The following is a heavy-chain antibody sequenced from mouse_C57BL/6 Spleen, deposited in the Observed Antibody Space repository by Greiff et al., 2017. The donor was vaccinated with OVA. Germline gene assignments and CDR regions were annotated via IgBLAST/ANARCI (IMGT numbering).Heavy chain of an antibody. V-gene: IGHV1-15*01. CDR1: GYTFTDYE. J-gene: IGHJ1*03. D-gene: IGHD2-2*01. Sequence: QVQLKESGAELVRPGASVTLSCKASGYTFTDYEMHWVKQTPVHGLEWIGAIDPETGGTAYNQKFKGKAILTADKSSSTAYMELRSLTSEDSAVYYWTSVWLRGYWYFDVWGTGTTVTVSS. CDR2: IDPETGGT. CDR3: TSVWLRGYWYFDV.